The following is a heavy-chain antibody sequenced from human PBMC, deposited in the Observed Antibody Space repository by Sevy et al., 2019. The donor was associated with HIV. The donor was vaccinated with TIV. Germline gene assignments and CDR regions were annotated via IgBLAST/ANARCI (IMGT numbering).Heavy chain of an antibody. CDR1: GFTFSVYW. J-gene: IGHJ4*02. D-gene: IGHD5-18*01. CDR2: MKEDGIDK. V-gene: IGHV3-7*01. CDR3: VREGGGGYSDSFDC. Sequence: GGSLRLSCAASGFTFSVYWMSWVRQAPGKGLEWVATMKEDGIDKEYVDSVKGRFTISRDNAKNSLYLQMNSLRAEDTAVYYCVREGGGGYSDSFDCWGQGTLVTVSS.